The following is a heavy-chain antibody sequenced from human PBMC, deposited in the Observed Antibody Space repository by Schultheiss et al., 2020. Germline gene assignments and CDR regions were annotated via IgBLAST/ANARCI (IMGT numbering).Heavy chain of an antibody. J-gene: IGHJ3*02. V-gene: IGHV3-9*01. Sequence: GGSLRLSCAASGFTFDDYAMHWVRQAPGKGLEWVSGISWNSGSIGYADSVKGRFTISRDNSKNSLYLQMNRLRAEDTAVYYCAKDTYDSSGYYHDAFDIWGQGTMVTVSS. CDR3: AKDTYDSSGYYHDAFDI. D-gene: IGHD3-22*01. CDR1: GFTFDDYA. CDR2: ISWNSGSI.